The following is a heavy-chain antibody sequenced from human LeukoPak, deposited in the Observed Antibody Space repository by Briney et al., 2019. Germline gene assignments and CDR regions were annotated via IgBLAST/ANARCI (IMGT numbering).Heavy chain of an antibody. V-gene: IGHV3-48*03. Sequence: GGSLRLSCAASGFTFSSYEMNWVRQAPGKGLEWVSYISSSGSTIYYADSVKGRFTISRDNAKNSLYLQMNSLRAEDTAVHYCARRMRLQFRGLYYYYGMDVWGQGTTVTVS. CDR3: ARRMRLQFRGLYYYYGMDV. CDR2: ISSSGSTI. D-gene: IGHD5-24*01. CDR1: GFTFSSYE. J-gene: IGHJ6*02.